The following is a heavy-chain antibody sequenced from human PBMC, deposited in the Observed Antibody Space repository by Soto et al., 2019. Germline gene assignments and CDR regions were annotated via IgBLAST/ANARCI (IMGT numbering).Heavy chain of an antibody. Sequence: ASVKVSCKASGYTFTSYAMHWVRQAPGQRLEWMGWINAGNGNTKYSQKFQGRVTMTTDTSTSTIYMELSSLRYEDTAVYYCARGYCISTTCYVVHYFDYWSQGTLVTVSS. J-gene: IGHJ4*02. CDR2: INAGNGNT. D-gene: IGHD2-2*01. V-gene: IGHV1-3*01. CDR1: GYTFTSYA. CDR3: ARGYCISTTCYVVHYFDY.